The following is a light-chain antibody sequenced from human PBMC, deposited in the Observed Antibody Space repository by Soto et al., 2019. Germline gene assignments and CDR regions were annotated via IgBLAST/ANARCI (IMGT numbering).Light chain of an antibody. CDR1: GSNIGASYD. J-gene: IGLJ2*01. Sequence: QSVLTQPPSVSGAPGQRVTISCTGTGSNIGASYDVYWYQQLPGTAPKLLIYGDINRPSGVPDRFSASKSGTSDSLAITGLQAEDEADYYCQSYDRSLRGVVFGGGPKLTVL. CDR2: GDI. V-gene: IGLV1-40*01. CDR3: QSYDRSLRGVV.